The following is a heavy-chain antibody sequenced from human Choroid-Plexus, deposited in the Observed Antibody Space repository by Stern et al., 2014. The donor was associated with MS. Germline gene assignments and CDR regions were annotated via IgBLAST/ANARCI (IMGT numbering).Heavy chain of an antibody. V-gene: IGHV3-30*18. J-gene: IGHJ4*02. Sequence: VHLVESGGGVVQPGRPLRLSCAASGFSFSSFGMHWVRQAPGKGLEWVALISYDGGKDYEDSAKGRFAISSANSTTTTYLHMNSLRAEDTAVYYCAKDRQYLTFFFDFWGQGSLVTVSS. CDR3: AKDRQYLTFFFDF. D-gene: IGHD2/OR15-2a*01. CDR1: GFSFSSFG. CDR2: ISYDGGK.